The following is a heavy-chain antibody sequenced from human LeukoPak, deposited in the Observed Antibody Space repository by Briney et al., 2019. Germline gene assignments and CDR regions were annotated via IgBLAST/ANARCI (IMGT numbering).Heavy chain of an antibody. CDR1: GGTFSSYA. Sequence: SVKVSCKASGGTFSSYAISWVRQAPGQGLEWMGGIIPIFGTANYAQKFQGRVTITADESTSTAYMELSSLRSEDTAVYYCARGALALENAFDIWGQGTMVTVSS. CDR3: ARGALALENAFDI. V-gene: IGHV1-69*13. CDR2: IIPIFGTA. J-gene: IGHJ3*02.